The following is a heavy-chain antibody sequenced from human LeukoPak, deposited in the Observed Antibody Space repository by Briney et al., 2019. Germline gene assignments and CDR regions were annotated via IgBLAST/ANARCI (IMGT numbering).Heavy chain of an antibody. Sequence: PGGSLRLSCAASGFTFSNAWMSWVRQAPGKGLEWVGRIKSKTGGGTTDYPAPVKVRFAISRDDSKNTLYLQMNSLKTEDTAVYYCTTVTWTTVIEYWGQGALVTVSS. CDR3: TTVTWTTVIEY. CDR1: GFTFSNAW. V-gene: IGHV3-15*01. CDR2: IKSKTGGGTT. D-gene: IGHD4-17*01. J-gene: IGHJ4*02.